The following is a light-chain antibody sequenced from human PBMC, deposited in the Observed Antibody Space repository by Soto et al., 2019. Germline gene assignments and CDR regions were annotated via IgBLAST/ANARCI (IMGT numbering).Light chain of an antibody. Sequence: EIVLTQSPGTLSLSPGERATLSCRASQSVSSSYLAWYQQKPGQAPRLLIYGASSRATGIPDRFSGSGAGTDVTLTISRLEPEECKEYYCQQHGRSPLTFGGGTKVEIK. CDR2: GAS. CDR3: QQHGRSPLT. V-gene: IGKV3-20*01. J-gene: IGKJ4*01. CDR1: QSVSSSY.